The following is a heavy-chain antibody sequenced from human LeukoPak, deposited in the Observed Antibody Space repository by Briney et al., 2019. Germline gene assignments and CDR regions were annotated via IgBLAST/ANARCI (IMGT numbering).Heavy chain of an antibody. CDR2: FDPEDGET. D-gene: IGHD4-23*01. CDR3: ATDSTVVRYFDY. V-gene: IGHV1-24*01. J-gene: IGHJ4*02. CDR1: GYTLTELS. Sequence: GASVTVSCKVSGYTLTELSMHWVRQAPGKGLEWTGGFDPEDGETIYAQKFQGRVTMTEDTSTDTAYMELSSLRSEDTAVYYCATDSTVVRYFDYWGQGTLVTVSS.